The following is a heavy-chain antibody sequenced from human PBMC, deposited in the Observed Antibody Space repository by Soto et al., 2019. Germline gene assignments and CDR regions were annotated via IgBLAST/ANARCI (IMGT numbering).Heavy chain of an antibody. J-gene: IGHJ4*02. Sequence: GGSLRLSCAASGFTFSSYAMSWVRLAPGKGLEWVSALSGSGETTYYADSVKGRFTISRDNSKNTLYLQMNSLRAEVTAIYYCAKTVGTTSKFDYWGQGTLVTVSS. CDR3: AKTVGTTSKFDY. V-gene: IGHV3-23*01. D-gene: IGHD1-26*01. CDR1: GFTFSSYA. CDR2: LSGSGETT.